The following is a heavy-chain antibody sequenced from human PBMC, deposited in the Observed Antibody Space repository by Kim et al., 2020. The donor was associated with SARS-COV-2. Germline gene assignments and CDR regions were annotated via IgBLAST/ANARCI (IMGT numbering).Heavy chain of an antibody. Sequence: SETLSLTCTVSGGSISSSSYYWGWIRQPPGKGLEWIGSIYYSGSTYYNPSLKSRVTISVDTSKNQFSLKLSSVTAADTAVYYCATPAVTTYLPTYWGQGTLVTVSS. CDR2: IYYSGST. CDR3: ATPAVTTYLPTY. D-gene: IGHD4-17*01. CDR1: GGSISSSSYY. V-gene: IGHV4-39*01. J-gene: IGHJ4*02.